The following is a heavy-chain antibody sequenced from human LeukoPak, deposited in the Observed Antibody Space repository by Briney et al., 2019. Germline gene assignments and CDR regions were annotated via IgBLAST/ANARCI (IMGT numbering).Heavy chain of an antibody. J-gene: IGHJ6*03. Sequence: SETLSLTCTVSGGSISSSSYYWGWIRQPPGKGLEWIGSIYYSGSTYYNPSLKSRVTISVDTSKNQFSLKLSSVTAADTAVYYCARAPRKGSSCIYMDVWGKGTTVTISS. CDR1: GGSISSSSYY. V-gene: IGHV4-39*07. D-gene: IGHD6-13*01. CDR2: IYYSGST. CDR3: ARAPRKGSSCIYMDV.